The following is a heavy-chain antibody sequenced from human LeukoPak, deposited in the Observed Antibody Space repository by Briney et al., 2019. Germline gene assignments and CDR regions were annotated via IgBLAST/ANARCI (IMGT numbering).Heavy chain of an antibody. CDR3: ARDTGHWYFDL. Sequence: LETLSLTCTVSGGSISSFYWSWIRQPPGKGLEWIGYIYYSGSTNYNPSLKSRVTISVDTSKNQFSLKLSSVTAADTAVYYCARDTGHWYFDLWGRGTLVTVSS. CDR1: GGSISSFY. J-gene: IGHJ2*01. V-gene: IGHV4-59*01. D-gene: IGHD4-17*01. CDR2: IYYSGST.